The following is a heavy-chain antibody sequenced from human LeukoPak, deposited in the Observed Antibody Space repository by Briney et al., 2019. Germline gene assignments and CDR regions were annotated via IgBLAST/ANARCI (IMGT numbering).Heavy chain of an antibody. CDR2: ISSSSSYI. Sequence: GGSLRLSCAASGFTFSSYSMNWVRQAPGKGLEWASSISSSSSYIYYADSVKGRFTISRDNAKNSLYLQMNSLRAEDTAVYYCARDRVLDYYDSSGYYPDYWGQGTLVTVSS. V-gene: IGHV3-21*01. CDR1: GFTFSSYS. D-gene: IGHD3-22*01. J-gene: IGHJ4*02. CDR3: ARDRVLDYYDSSGYYPDY.